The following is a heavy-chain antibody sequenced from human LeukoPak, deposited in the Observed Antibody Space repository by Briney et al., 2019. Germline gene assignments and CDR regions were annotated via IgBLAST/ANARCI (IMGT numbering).Heavy chain of an antibody. D-gene: IGHD3-16*02. CDR3: ARGIWGSYRYLYYFDY. CDR1: GGSIRSSYYY. J-gene: IGHJ4*02. CDR2: IYDSGST. Sequence: SETLSLTCTVSGGSIRSSYYYWGWIRQPPGKGLEWIGSIYDSGSTYYNPSLKSRVTISVDKSKNQFSLKLSSVTAADTAVYYCARGIWGSYRYLYYFDYWGQGTLVTVSS. V-gene: IGHV4-39*07.